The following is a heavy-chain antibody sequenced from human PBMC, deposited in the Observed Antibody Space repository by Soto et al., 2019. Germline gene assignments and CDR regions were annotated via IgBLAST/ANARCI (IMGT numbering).Heavy chain of an antibody. Sequence: EVQLVESGGGLVQPGGSLRLSCEASAFTLSSYWMSWVRQSPGKGLEWVANIKPDGSEKYYVDSVKGRFTISRDNTKNSLYLQMSTLRPEDTAIYYCARDYEVGFDMWGQGKLVTVSS. CDR3: ARDYEVGFDM. D-gene: IGHD3-22*01. J-gene: IGHJ3*02. CDR1: AFTLSSYW. V-gene: IGHV3-7*01. CDR2: IKPDGSEK.